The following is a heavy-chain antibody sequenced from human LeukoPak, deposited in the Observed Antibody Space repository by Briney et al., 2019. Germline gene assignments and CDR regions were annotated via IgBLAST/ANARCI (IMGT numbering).Heavy chain of an antibody. CDR3: ARDWFSGTNYKPLFDY. CDR2: ISSSSSDI. Sequence: GGSLRLSCAASGFTFGSYSMNWVRQAPGKGLEWVSYISSSSSDIKYADSVKGRFTISRDNAKNSLYLQMNSLRDEDTAVYYCARDWFSGTNYKPLFDYWGQGTLVTVSS. CDR1: GFTFGSYS. D-gene: IGHD3-10*01. V-gene: IGHV3-48*02. J-gene: IGHJ4*02.